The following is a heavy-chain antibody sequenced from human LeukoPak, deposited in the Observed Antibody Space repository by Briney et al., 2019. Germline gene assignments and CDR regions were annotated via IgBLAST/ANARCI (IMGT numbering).Heavy chain of an antibody. CDR1: GYTFTSYG. CDR2: ISAYNGNT. CDR3: GGHYGSGRGLGKYYYYYMDV. Sequence: GASVKVSCKASGYTFTSYGISWVRQAPGQGLEWMGWISAYNGNTNYAQKFQGRVTITADESTSTAYMELSSLRSEDTAVYYCGGHYGSGRGLGKYYYYYMDVWGKGTTVTVSS. J-gene: IGHJ6*03. V-gene: IGHV1-18*01. D-gene: IGHD3-10*01.